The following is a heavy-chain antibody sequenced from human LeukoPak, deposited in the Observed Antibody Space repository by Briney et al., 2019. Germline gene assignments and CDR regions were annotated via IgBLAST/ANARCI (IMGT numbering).Heavy chain of an antibody. J-gene: IGHJ3*02. CDR2: IYNSGNI. CDR3: AREREYQLQADDAFDI. V-gene: IGHV4-4*07. Sequence: SETLSLTCTVSGGSISSNYWSWIRQPAGKGLEWIGRIYNSGNINYNPSLKSRATMSVDASKNQFSLKLSSVTAADTAVYYCAREREYQLQADDAFDIWGQGTMVTVSS. CDR1: GGSISSNY. D-gene: IGHD2-2*01.